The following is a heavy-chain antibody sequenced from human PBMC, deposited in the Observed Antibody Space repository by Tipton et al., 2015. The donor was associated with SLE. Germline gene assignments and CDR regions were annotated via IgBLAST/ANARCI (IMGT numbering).Heavy chain of an antibody. V-gene: IGHV3-11*01. CDR2: ISSSGSTI. CDR3: ARTYDIEAFDI. D-gene: IGHD3-9*01. Sequence: SLRLSCAASGFTLSDYYMSWIRPAPGKGLEWVSYISSSGSTIYYADSVKGRFTISRDNAKNSLYLQMNSLRAEDTAVYYCARTYDIEAFDIWGQGTMVTVFS. CDR1: GFTLSDYY. J-gene: IGHJ3*02.